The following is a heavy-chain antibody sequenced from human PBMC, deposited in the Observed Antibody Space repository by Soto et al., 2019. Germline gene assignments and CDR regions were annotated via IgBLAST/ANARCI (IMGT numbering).Heavy chain of an antibody. D-gene: IGHD1-26*01. Sequence: PETLSLTCTVSGGSISSSSYYWGWIRQPPGKGLEWIGSIYYSGSTYYNPSLKSRVTISVDTSKNQFSLKLSSATAADTAVYYCARHSGGRYPSYSTYDRMEVWGQWSIVT. V-gene: IGHV4-39*01. CDR3: ARHSGGRYPSYSTYDRMEV. CDR2: IYYSGST. CDR1: GGSISSSSYY. J-gene: IGHJ6*02.